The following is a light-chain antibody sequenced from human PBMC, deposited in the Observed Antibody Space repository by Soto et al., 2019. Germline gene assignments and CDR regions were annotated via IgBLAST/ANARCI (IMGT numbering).Light chain of an antibody. J-gene: IGLJ2*01. Sequence: QSVLTQPASVSGSPGQSITISCTGTSSDVGGYNFVSWYQQPPGKGPKLMVFEVSNRPSGVSTRFSGSKSGNTASLTISGLQAEDEADYYCSSYTSSSTIIFGGGTKVTVL. CDR2: EVS. CDR3: SSYTSSSTII. CDR1: SSDVGGYNF. V-gene: IGLV2-14*01.